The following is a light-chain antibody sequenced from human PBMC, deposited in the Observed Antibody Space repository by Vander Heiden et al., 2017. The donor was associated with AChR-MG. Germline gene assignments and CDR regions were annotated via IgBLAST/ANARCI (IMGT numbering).Light chain of an antibody. V-gene: IGKV1-39*01. Sequence: DIQMTQSPSSLSASVGDRVTLTCRASQSISNFLNWYQQKPGKAPKLLIYTASNLQSGVPSRFSGSGSGTDFTLTISSLQPEDFATYYCQQSYNTPFTFGQGTRLEI. CDR3: QQSYNTPFT. CDR1: QSISNF. J-gene: IGKJ5*01. CDR2: TAS.